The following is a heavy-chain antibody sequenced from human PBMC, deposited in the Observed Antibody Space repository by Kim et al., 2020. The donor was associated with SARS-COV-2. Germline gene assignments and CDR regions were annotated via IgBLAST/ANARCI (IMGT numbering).Heavy chain of an antibody. V-gene: IGHV4-59*01. CDR3: ARASPYYSGMDV. Sequence: NYHPSLKSRVTISVDTAKNQFSLKLSSVTAADTAVYYCARASPYYSGMDVWGQGTTVTVSS. J-gene: IGHJ6*02.